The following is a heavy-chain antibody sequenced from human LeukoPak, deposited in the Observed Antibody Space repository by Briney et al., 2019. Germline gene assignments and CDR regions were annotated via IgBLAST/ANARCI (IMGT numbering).Heavy chain of an antibody. D-gene: IGHD5-12*01. V-gene: IGHV1-24*01. CDR3: AILHFRLRYFDY. Sequence: ASVKVSCKVSGYTLTELSMHWVRQAPGKGLEWMGGFDPEDGETIYAQKFQGRVTMTRDTSISTAYMELSRLRSGDTAVYYCAILHFRLRYFDYWGQGTLVTVSS. J-gene: IGHJ4*02. CDR1: GYTLTELS. CDR2: FDPEDGET.